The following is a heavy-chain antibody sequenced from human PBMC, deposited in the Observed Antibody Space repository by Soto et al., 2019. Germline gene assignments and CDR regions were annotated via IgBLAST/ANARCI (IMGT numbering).Heavy chain of an antibody. CDR3: TTEASEYNAPAWGAFDI. V-gene: IGHV3-15*01. CDR2: IKSKTDGGTT. J-gene: IGHJ3*02. Sequence: GTPGGSLRLSCAASGFTFSNAWMSWVRQAPGKGLEWVGRIKSKTDGGTTDYAAPVKGRFTISRDDSKNTLYLQMNSLKTEDTAVYYCTTEASEYNAPAWGAFDIWGQGTMVTVSS. CDR1: GFTFSNAW. D-gene: IGHD1-20*01.